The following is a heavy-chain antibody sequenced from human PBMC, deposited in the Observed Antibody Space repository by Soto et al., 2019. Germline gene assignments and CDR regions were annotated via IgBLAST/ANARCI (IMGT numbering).Heavy chain of an antibody. CDR1: GGSTSSDNY. V-gene: IGHV4-30-4*01. J-gene: IGHJ4*02. CDR2: IYYSGNT. D-gene: IGHD3-16*01. CDR3: AREGGESSDGLYYFDS. Sequence: TLSLTCTVSGGSTSSDNYWSWIRQPPGKGLEWVGHIYYSGNTDYNPSLKSRLAISIDTSKNQFSLKLSSVTAADTAVYFCAREGGESSDGLYYFDSWGQGSLVTVSS.